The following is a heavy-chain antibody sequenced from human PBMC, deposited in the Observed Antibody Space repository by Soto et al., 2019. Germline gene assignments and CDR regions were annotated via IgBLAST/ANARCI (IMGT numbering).Heavy chain of an antibody. D-gene: IGHD6-13*01. V-gene: IGHV1-3*01. CDR3: ARTQYSSSWYNWFDP. J-gene: IGHJ5*02. CDR1: RYTFASCA. CDR2: INAGNGNT. Sequence: ASVEVSCKASRYTFASCAMHWVRQAQGQRLEWMGWINAGNGNTKYSQKFQGRVTITRDTSASTAYMELSSLRSEDTAVYYCARTQYSSSWYNWFDPWGQGTLVTVSS.